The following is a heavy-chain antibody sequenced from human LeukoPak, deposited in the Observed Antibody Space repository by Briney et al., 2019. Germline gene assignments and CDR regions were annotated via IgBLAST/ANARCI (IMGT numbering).Heavy chain of an antibody. Sequence: KPSETLSLTCTVSGGSISSYYWSWIRRPPGKGLEWIGYISYSGSTNYNPSLKSRVTISVDTSKNQFSLKLSSVTAADTAVYYCARGSEYQLLYWFDPWGQGTLVTVSS. J-gene: IGHJ5*02. CDR2: ISYSGST. V-gene: IGHV4-59*01. CDR3: ARGSEYQLLYWFDP. D-gene: IGHD2-2*01. CDR1: GGSISSYY.